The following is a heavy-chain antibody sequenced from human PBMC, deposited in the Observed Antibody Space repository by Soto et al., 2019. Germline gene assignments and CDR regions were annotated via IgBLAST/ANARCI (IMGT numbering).Heavy chain of an antibody. J-gene: IGHJ4*02. D-gene: IGHD3-22*01. Sequence: QVQLVQSGAEVKKPGASVKVSCKASGYTFITYGVSWVRQAPGQGLDWLGWISTYNGNTRYAEMLQGRVTMTTDTTTNTAYMELRNLRSDDTAVYYCARGPTDYYDNSANYFLDYWGQGTLVTVSS. CDR2: ISTYNGNT. V-gene: IGHV1-18*01. CDR1: GYTFITYG. CDR3: ARGPTDYYDNSANYFLDY.